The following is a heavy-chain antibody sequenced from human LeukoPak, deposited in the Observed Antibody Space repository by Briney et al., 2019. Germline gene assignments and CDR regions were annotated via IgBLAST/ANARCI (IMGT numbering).Heavy chain of an antibody. V-gene: IGHV1-46*01. CDR2: INPSGGST. D-gene: IGHD2-2*02. CDR1: GYTFTSYY. Sequence: ASVKVSCKASGYTFTSYYMHWVRQAPGQGLEWMGIINPSGGSTSYAQKFQGRVTMTRDTSTSTVYMELSGLRSEDTAVYYCASVGCSSTSCYTGSSSNYYYYYGMDVWGQGTTVTVSS. J-gene: IGHJ6*02. CDR3: ASVGCSSTSCYTGSSSNYYYYYGMDV.